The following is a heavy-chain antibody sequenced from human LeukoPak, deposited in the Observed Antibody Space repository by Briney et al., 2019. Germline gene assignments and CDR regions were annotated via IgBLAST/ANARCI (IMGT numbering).Heavy chain of an antibody. V-gene: IGHV4-59*08. CDR1: GGPISSYY. Sequence: SETLSLTCTVSGGPISSYYWSWIRQPPGKGLEWIGYIYYSGSTNYNPSLKSRVTISVDTSKNQFSLKLSSVTAADTAVYYCARSPLNAFDIWGQGTMVTVSS. CDR3: ARSPLNAFDI. CDR2: IYYSGST. J-gene: IGHJ3*02.